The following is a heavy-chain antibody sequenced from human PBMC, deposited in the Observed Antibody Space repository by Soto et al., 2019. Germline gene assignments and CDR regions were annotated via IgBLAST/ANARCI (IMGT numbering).Heavy chain of an antibody. CDR3: GREGLYCSTITCYSAL. D-gene: IGHD2-2*01. Sequence: GSLRLSCAASGLPFTYYAMAWVRQAPGRGLEWVSTISASGDKTYYADSVRGRFTISRDNSQQTLYLQMSSLRAEDTAVYYCGREGLYCSTITCYSALWGQGTLVTVSS. V-gene: IGHV3-23*01. CDR2: ISASGDKT. CDR1: GLPFTYYA. J-gene: IGHJ4*02.